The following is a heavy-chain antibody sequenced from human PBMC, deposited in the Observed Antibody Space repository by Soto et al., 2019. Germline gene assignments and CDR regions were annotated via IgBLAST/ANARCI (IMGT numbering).Heavy chain of an antibody. Sequence: PGGSLRLSCAASGFTLSRHTMNWVRQAPGKGLEWVSFIGSRTSDIYYADSVKSRFTISRDNAKNSLYLDLTRLRAEDTAVYFCVRDYYDTSGYPNTFDMWGQGTMVTVSS. CDR1: GFTLSRHT. J-gene: IGHJ3*02. CDR3: VRDYYDTSGYPNTFDM. V-gene: IGHV3-21*01. D-gene: IGHD3-22*01. CDR2: IGSRTSDI.